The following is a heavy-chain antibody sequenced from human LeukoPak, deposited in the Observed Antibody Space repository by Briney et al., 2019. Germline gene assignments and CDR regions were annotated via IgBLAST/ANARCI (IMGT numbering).Heavy chain of an antibody. D-gene: IGHD6-13*01. CDR2: INGSGGST. J-gene: IGHJ6*03. V-gene: IGHV3-23*01. Sequence: AGGSLRLSCAASGFTFSSYAMSWVRQAPGKGREWVSDINGSGGSTYYADSVRGRFSISRDNSKNTLYLQMHRPRAEDTGVCVFARDRSCWQQQLPHYYYYNTDVWGKGTTVSVSS. CDR3: ARDRSCWQQQLPHYYYYNTDV. CDR1: GFTFSSYA.